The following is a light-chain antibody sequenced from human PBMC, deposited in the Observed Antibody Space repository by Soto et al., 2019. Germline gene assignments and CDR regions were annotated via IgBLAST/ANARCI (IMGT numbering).Light chain of an antibody. J-gene: IGLJ1*01. CDR1: SSDVGGSNF. Sequence: VLTEPASVSDSPAQSITISCTGTSSDVGGSNFVSWYQQHPGKPPKLIIYDVANRPSGVSNRFSGSKSGSTASLIISRLQTEDEADYYCVSYASSTTYVFGTGTEVTV. CDR3: VSYASSTTYV. V-gene: IGLV2-14*03. CDR2: DVA.